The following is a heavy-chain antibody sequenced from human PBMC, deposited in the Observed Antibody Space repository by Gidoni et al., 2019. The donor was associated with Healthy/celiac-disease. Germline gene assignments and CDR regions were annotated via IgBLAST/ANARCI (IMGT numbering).Heavy chain of an antibody. J-gene: IGHJ1*01. Sequence: QVQLQQWGAGLLKPSETLSLTCAVYGGSFSGYYWSWIRQPPGKGLEWIGEINHSGSTNYNPSLKSRVTISVDTSKNQFSLKLSSVTAADTAVYYCARGGIGRGVGALEYFQHWGQGTLVTVSS. CDR1: GGSFSGYY. CDR3: ARGGIGRGVGALEYFQH. V-gene: IGHV4-34*01. CDR2: INHSGST. D-gene: IGHD1-26*01.